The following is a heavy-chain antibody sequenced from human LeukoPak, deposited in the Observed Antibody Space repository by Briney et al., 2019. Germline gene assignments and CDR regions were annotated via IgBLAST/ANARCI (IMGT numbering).Heavy chain of an antibody. D-gene: IGHD2-15*01. CDR3: ARLSHCSGGSCYWGHVDY. V-gene: IGHV7-4-1*02. CDR2: INTNTGNP. Sequence: SVKVSCKASGYTFTSYAMNWVRQAPGQGLEWMGWINTNTGNPTYAQGFTGRFVFSLDTSVSTAYLQISSLKAEDTAVYYCARLSHCSGGSCYWGHVDYWGQGTLVTVSS. CDR1: GYTFTSYA. J-gene: IGHJ4*02.